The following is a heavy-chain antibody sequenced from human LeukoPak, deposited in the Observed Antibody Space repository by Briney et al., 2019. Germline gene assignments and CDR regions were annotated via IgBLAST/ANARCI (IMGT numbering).Heavy chain of an antibody. CDR3: GRGGNGIDI. CDR2: INSDESNT. V-gene: IGHV3-74*01. CDR1: GFTFSHYL. Sequence: GGSLRLSCAASGFTFSHYLMHWVRQAPGKGLVWVSRINSDESNTNSYADSVNGRFIISRDNAKNTLYLQMNSLRAEDTAVYFCGRGGNGIDIWGQGTTVIVSS. J-gene: IGHJ3*02. D-gene: IGHD2-8*01.